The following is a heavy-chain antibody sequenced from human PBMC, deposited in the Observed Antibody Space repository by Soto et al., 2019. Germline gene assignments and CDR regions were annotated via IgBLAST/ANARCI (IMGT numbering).Heavy chain of an antibody. V-gene: IGHV3-21*01. CDR2: ISSSSRYI. Sequence: PGGSRRLSCAPSGFTFSSYSMNWVRQAPGMGLEWVSSISSSSRYIYYADSVRGRFTISRDNAKNSLYLQINSLRAEDTAVYYCARDRXVAATSAPPYCYYGMDVWGQGTTVTVSS. CDR3: ARDRXVAATSAPPYCYYGMDV. CDR1: GFTFSSYS. J-gene: IGHJ6*02. D-gene: IGHD2-15*01.